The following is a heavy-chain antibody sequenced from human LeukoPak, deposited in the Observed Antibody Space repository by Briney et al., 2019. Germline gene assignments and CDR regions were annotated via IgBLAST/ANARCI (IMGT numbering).Heavy chain of an antibody. CDR1: GGSISSGSYY. V-gene: IGHV4-61*02. CDR3: ARYYPRGYSYGVGD. J-gene: IGHJ4*02. CDR2: IYTSGST. D-gene: IGHD5-18*01. Sequence: PSETLSLTCTVSGGSISSGSYYWSWIRQPAGKGLEWIGRIYTSGSTNYNPSLKSRVTISVDTSKNQFSLKLSSVTAADTAVYYCARYYPRGYSYGVGDWGQGTLVTVSS.